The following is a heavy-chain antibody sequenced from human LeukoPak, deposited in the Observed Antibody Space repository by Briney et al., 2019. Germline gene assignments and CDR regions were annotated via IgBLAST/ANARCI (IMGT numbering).Heavy chain of an antibody. V-gene: IGHV1-18*01. CDR1: GYTFTSYG. J-gene: IGHJ5*02. CDR2: INAYNGNT. D-gene: IGHD3-16*01. CDR3: ARDTAPVPTMLDL. Sequence: ASVKVSCKASGYTFTSYGITWVRQAPGQGLEWMGWINAYNGNTNFSRKVQARVTLTTDTFTSSAYMELRSLTSDDTAVYYCARDTAPVPTMLDLWGQGTLVTVSS.